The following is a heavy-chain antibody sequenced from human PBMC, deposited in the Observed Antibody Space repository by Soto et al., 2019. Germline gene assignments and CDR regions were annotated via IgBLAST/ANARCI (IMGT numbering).Heavy chain of an antibody. CDR1: GGPVSSYY. CDR3: ARGGYCSGGSCYGRWFDP. D-gene: IGHD2-15*01. V-gene: IGHV4-59*02. Sequence: NPSETLSLTCTVSGGPVSSYYWSWIRQPPGKGLEWIGYISYSGSTNYNPSLKSRVTISVDTSKNQFSLQLSSVTAADTAVYYCARGGYCSGGSCYGRWFDPWGQGTLVTVSS. CDR2: ISYSGST. J-gene: IGHJ5*02.